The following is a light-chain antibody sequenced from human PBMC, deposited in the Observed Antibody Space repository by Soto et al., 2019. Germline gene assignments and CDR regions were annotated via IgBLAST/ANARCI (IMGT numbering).Light chain of an antibody. Sequence: QSVLNQPASVSGSPGQSVTISCTATGRGIESYYLVSWYQQLPGTVPKLIIYEVNKRPSGLSNHFSGSRSGNTASLTISGHQSEDQGDYYSCAYGGSSNYVFGTGTKLTVL. CDR3: CAYGGSSNYV. CDR1: GRGIESYYL. J-gene: IGLJ1*01. CDR2: EVN. V-gene: IGLV2-23*02.